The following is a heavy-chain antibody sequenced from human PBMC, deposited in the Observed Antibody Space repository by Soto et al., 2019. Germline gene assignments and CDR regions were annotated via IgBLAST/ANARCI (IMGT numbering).Heavy chain of an antibody. CDR3: ARGVTGYSDNDYYYYYMDV. CDR1: GGSISSGGYY. Sequence: SETLSLTCTVSGGSISSGGYYWSWIRQHPGKGLEWIGYIYYSGSTYYNPSLKSRVTISVDTSKNQFSLKLSSVTAADTAVYYCARGVTGYSDNDYYYYYMDVWGKGTTVTVSS. CDR2: IYYSGST. V-gene: IGHV4-31*03. D-gene: IGHD3-9*01. J-gene: IGHJ6*03.